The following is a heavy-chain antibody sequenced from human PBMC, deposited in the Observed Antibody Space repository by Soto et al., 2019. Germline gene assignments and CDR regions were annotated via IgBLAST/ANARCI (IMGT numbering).Heavy chain of an antibody. Sequence: QVRLQESGPGLVKPSETLSLTCTVSGGSISGYYWSWVRQPPGKGLEWIGYIYYSGSTNYNPSLKSRVTMSVDSPKKQFSLKLSSVTAADTAVYYCARGSYGYNYWGQGTLVTVSS. J-gene: IGHJ4*02. CDR1: GGSISGYY. V-gene: IGHV4-59*01. D-gene: IGHD5-18*01. CDR2: IYYSGST. CDR3: ARGSYGYNY.